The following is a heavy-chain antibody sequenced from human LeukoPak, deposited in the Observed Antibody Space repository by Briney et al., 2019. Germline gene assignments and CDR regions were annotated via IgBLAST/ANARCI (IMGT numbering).Heavy chain of an antibody. CDR1: GCTFSSYA. CDR2: ITGSTGST. D-gene: IGHD1-26*01. V-gene: IGHV3-23*01. Sequence: GGCLRLSCAASGCTFSSYAMTWVRQPPGKGLEGVSSITGSTGSTYYADSVKGRFTISRDNSKNTLYLQMNSLRAEDTAVYYCAKRYSGSSGLYNFDYWGQGTLVTVSS. J-gene: IGHJ4*02. CDR3: AKRYSGSSGLYNFDY.